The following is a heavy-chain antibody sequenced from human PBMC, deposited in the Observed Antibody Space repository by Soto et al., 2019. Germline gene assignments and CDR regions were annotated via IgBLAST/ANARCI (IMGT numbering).Heavy chain of an antibody. J-gene: IGHJ6*02. Sequence: EVQLLESGGGLVQPGGSLRLSCAASGFTFSSYAMSWVRQAPGKGLEWVSAISGSGGSTYYADSVKGRFTISRDNSKNMLYLQMDSLRAEDTAVYYCAKSQDYDFWSCYPPGYGMDVWGQGATVTVSS. D-gene: IGHD3-3*01. V-gene: IGHV3-23*01. CDR2: ISGSGGST. CDR3: AKSQDYDFWSCYPPGYGMDV. CDR1: GFTFSSYA.